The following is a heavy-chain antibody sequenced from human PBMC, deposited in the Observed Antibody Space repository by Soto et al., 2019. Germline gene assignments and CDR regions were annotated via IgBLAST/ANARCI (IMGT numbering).Heavy chain of an antibody. CDR1: GGTFSSYT. D-gene: IGHD6-13*01. V-gene: IGHV1-69*04. Sequence: ASVKVSCKASGGTFSSYTISWVRQAPGQGLEWMGRIIPILGIANYAQKFQGRVTITADKSTSTAYMELSSLRSEDTAVYYCARDPHPAGLLVPFDPWGQGTLVTVSS. CDR2: IIPILGIA. J-gene: IGHJ5*02. CDR3: ARDPHPAGLLVPFDP.